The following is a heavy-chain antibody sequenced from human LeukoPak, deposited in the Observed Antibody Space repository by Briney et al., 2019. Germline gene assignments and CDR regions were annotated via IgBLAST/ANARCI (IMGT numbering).Heavy chain of an antibody. D-gene: IGHD1-26*01. CDR1: GFTFSDYY. J-gene: IGHJ4*02. Sequence: GGSLRLSCAASGFTFSDYYMSWIRQAPGKGLEWVGRIKSKTDGGTTDYAAPVKGRFTISRDDSKNTLYLQMNSLKTEDTAVCYCTTEGVGATYFDYWGQGTLVTVSS. V-gene: IGHV3-15*01. CDR3: TTEGVGATYFDY. CDR2: IKSKTDGGTT.